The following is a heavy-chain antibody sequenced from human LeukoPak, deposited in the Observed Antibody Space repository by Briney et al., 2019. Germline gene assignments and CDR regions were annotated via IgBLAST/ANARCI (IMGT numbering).Heavy chain of an antibody. Sequence: SETLSLTCAVPGVSISSGDYSWSWLRQPPGKGLEWIVYIYHTGTTYYNPSLKGRDTISLDRSKNQFSLKLTSVTAADTAVYYCAGDFGSGSYRFDYWGQGTLVIVSS. J-gene: IGHJ4*02. D-gene: IGHD3-10*01. CDR3: AGDFGSGSYRFDY. V-gene: IGHV4-30-2*01. CDR1: GVSISSGDYS. CDR2: IYHTGTT.